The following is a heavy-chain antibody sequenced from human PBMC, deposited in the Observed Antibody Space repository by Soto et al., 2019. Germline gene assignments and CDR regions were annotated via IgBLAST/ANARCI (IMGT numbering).Heavy chain of an antibody. CDR3: AAGDSSDTGDH. D-gene: IGHD5-18*01. J-gene: IGHJ4*02. V-gene: IGHV1-69*01. CDR1: GDTLSTYA. Sequence: QVQLVQSGAKVKKPGSSVKVSCKASGDTLSTYAISWVRQVPGQRLEWMGGTTPIIGTIDYAQKFQGRVTITADESTATSYMELRSLRSEDTAVYYCAAGDSSDTGDHWGQGTLVTVSS. CDR2: TTPIIGTI.